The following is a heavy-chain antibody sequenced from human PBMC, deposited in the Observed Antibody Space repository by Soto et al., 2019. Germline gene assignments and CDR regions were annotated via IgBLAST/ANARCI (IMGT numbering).Heavy chain of an antibody. CDR1: GGSISSYY. CDR2: IYYSGST. V-gene: IGHV4-59*01. Sequence: SETLSLTCTVSGGSISSYYWSWIRQPSGKGLEWIGYIYYSGSTNYNPSLKSRVTISVDTSKNQFFLKLSSVTAADTAVYYCARVMDRGVITTGWFDPWGQGTLVTAPQ. CDR3: ARVMDRGVITTGWFDP. J-gene: IGHJ5*02. D-gene: IGHD3-10*01.